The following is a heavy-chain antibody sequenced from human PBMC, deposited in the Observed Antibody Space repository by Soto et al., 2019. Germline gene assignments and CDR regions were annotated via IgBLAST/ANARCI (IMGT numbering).Heavy chain of an antibody. J-gene: IGHJ6*02. V-gene: IGHV4-59*08. CDR2: VHHSWGS. CDR3: ARQGFGPLHGLVDV. Sequence: QVQLQESGPGLVKPSETLSLSCTVSGGSISSYYWSWFRQSPGKRMEWIGYVHHSWGSSYNPSLQSRVAISLDPPKSQFSLKVTSVTATDTAVYYCARQGFGPLHGLVDVWGQGPTVTVSS. D-gene: IGHD3-10*01. CDR1: GGSISSYY.